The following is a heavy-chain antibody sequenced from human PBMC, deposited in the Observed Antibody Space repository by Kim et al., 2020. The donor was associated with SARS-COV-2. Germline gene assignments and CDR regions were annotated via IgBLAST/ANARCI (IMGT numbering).Heavy chain of an antibody. CDR3: ARGKWRFDY. D-gene: IGHD2-8*01. CDR2: ISHSGST. CDR1: GESFSNYY. J-gene: IGHJ4*02. Sequence: LETLSLTCAVYGESFSNYYWSWVRQSPGQGLEWIGEISHSGSTDYNPSLKSRVAMSADTSKKQFSLKLSSVTAADTAIYYCARGKWRFDYWGQGTPVIVSS. V-gene: IGHV4-34*01.